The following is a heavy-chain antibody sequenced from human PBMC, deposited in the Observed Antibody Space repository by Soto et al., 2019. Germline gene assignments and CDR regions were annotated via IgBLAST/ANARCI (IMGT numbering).Heavy chain of an antibody. Sequence: SVKVSCKASGVTFSSYAICWVRQSPGQGLEWMGGIIPIFGTANYAQKFQGRVTITADESTSTAYMELSSLRSEDTAVYYCARSAAMVLYYFDYWGQGTLVTVSS. J-gene: IGHJ4*02. V-gene: IGHV1-69*13. CDR3: ARSAAMVLYYFDY. CDR2: IIPIFGTA. CDR1: GVTFSSYA. D-gene: IGHD3-10*01.